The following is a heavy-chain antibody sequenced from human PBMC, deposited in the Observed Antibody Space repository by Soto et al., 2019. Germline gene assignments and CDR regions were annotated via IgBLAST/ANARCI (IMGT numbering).Heavy chain of an antibody. Sequence: QVQLQESGPGLVKPSQTLSLTCTVSGGSISSGDYYWSWIRQPPGKGLEWIGYIYYSGSTYYNPSLKSRVTTSLDTSKNQFSVRLSSVTAADTAVYFCAREIARGGLYDSWGQGTLVTVSS. CDR1: GGSISSGDYY. CDR2: IYYSGST. V-gene: IGHV4-30-4*01. CDR3: AREIARGGLYDS. J-gene: IGHJ4*02. D-gene: IGHD3-10*01.